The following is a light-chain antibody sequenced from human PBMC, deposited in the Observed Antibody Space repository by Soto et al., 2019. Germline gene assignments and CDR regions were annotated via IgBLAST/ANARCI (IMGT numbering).Light chain of an antibody. CDR1: SSDVGLYDY. V-gene: IGLV2-14*01. CDR2: AVS. Sequence: QSALTQPASVSGSPGQSITISCTGTSSDVGLYDYVSWYQQHPGKAPQLMIYAVSNRPSGVSNRFSASKSGNTASLFISGLQAEDEDDYYCSSYTSDSSYVFGSGTRSPS. J-gene: IGLJ1*01. CDR3: SSYTSDSSYV.